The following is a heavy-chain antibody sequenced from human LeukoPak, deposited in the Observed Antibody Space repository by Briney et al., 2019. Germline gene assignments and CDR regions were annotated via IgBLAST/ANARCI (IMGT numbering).Heavy chain of an antibody. CDR3: ARGRYGTISRGWFDP. D-gene: IGHD1-14*01. CDR2: IYYSGTT. J-gene: IGHJ5*02. Sequence: PSETLSLACTVSGGSISSSSYYWGWIRQPPGKGLEWTGSIYYSGTTNYNPSLKSRVTISVDTSKKEISLKLSSVTAADTAVYYCARGRYGTISRGWFDPWGQGTLVTVSS. V-gene: IGHV4-39*07. CDR1: GGSISSSSYY.